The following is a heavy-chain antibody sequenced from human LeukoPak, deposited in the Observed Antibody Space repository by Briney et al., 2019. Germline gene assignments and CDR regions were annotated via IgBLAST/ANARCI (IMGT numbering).Heavy chain of an antibody. CDR3: ARDRSVVYFDY. CDR2: ISTRGDTI. CDR1: GFTFSSYD. V-gene: IGHV3-48*03. D-gene: IGHD2-21*01. J-gene: IGHJ4*02. Sequence: GGSLRLSCAASGFTFSSYDMNWVRQAPGKGLEWISYISTRGDTIYYADSVKGRFTISRDSAKNSLYLQMNSLGAEDTAVYYCARDRSVVYFDYWGQGTLVTVSS.